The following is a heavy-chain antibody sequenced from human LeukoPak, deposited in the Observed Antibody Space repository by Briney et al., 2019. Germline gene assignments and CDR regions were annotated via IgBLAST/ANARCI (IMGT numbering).Heavy chain of an antibody. CDR1: GYTFTSYG. CDR2: ISAYNGNT. D-gene: IGHD6-13*01. V-gene: IGHV1-18*01. Sequence: ASVKVSCKASGYTFTSYGISWVRQAPGQGLEWMGWISAYNGNTNYAQKLQGRVTMTTDTSTSTAYMELRSLRSDDTAVYYCASAPSLYSSPPYWGQGTLVTVSS. J-gene: IGHJ4*02. CDR3: ASAPSLYSSPPY.